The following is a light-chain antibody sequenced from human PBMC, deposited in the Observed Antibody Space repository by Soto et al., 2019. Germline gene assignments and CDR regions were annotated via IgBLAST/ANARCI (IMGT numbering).Light chain of an antibody. CDR2: KAS. CDR1: QSISSW. Sequence: DIQMTQSPSTLSASVGDRVTITCRASQSISSWLAWYQQKPWKAPKLLIYKASTLETGVPSRFSGSGSGTEFTLTISSLQPDDIATYYCQQYNTYPLTFGGGTRWIS. J-gene: IGKJ4*01. V-gene: IGKV1-5*03. CDR3: QQYNTYPLT.